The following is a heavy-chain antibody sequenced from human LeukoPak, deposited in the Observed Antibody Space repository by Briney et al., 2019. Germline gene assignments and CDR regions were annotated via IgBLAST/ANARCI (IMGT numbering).Heavy chain of an antibody. V-gene: IGHV4-39*07. CDR3: ASSGSYNDY. CDR2: IYYSGST. CDR1: GGSISTSTYF. Sequence: PSETLSLTCTVSGGSISTSTYFWGWIRQPPGKGLEWIGSIYYSGSTYYNPSLKSRVTISMDTSRNHFSLRLSSVTAADTAVYYCASSGSYNDYWGQGTLVTVSS. J-gene: IGHJ4*02. D-gene: IGHD3-10*01.